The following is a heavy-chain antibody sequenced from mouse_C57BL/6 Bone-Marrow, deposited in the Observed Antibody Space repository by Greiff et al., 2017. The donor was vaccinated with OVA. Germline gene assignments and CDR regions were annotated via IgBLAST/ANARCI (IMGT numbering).Heavy chain of an antibody. D-gene: IGHD2-2*01. CDR2: IYPGNGDT. Sequence: LQQSGAELVRPGASVKMSCKASGYTFTSYNMHWVKQTPRQGLEWIGAIYPGNGDTSYNQKFKGKATLTVDKSSSTSYMQLSSLTSEDSAVYFCARGDDGYDEVYYFDYWGQGTTLTVSS. CDR1: GYTFTSYN. CDR3: ARGDDGYDEVYYFDY. V-gene: IGHV1-12*01. J-gene: IGHJ2*01.